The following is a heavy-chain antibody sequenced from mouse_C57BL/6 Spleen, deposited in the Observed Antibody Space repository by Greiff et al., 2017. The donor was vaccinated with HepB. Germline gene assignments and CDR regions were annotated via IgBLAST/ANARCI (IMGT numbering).Heavy chain of an antibody. J-gene: IGHJ2*01. D-gene: IGHD2-1*01. Sequence: QVQLQQSGAELVRPGTSVKVSCKASGYAFTNYLIEWVKQRPGQGLEWIGVINPGSGGTNYNEKFKGKATLTADKSSSTAYMQLSSLTSEDSAVYFCARAVDYGNRFDYWGQGTTLTVSS. V-gene: IGHV1-54*01. CDR2: INPGSGGT. CDR3: ARAVDYGNRFDY. CDR1: GYAFTNYL.